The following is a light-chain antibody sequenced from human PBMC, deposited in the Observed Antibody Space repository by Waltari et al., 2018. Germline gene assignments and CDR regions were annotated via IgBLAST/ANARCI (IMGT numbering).Light chain of an antibody. CDR1: ESVKHN. CDR2: KAS. CDR3: HQYNTLPLT. V-gene: IGKV1-5*03. J-gene: IGKJ4*01. Sequence: DVQLTHSPSTLSASVGDSVTITFRASESVKHNLAWYQHQPGKAPKVLVHKASRLESGVPSRFSGSGYGTEFTLTISSLEPDDFATCYCHQYNTLPLTFGGGTKVEIK.